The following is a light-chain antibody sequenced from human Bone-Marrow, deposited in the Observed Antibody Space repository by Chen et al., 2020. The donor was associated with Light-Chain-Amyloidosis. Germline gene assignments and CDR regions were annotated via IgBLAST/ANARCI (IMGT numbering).Light chain of an antibody. CDR3: SSYTITNTLV. J-gene: IGLJ1*01. CDR2: EVT. V-gene: IGLV2-14*01. CDR1: SSDVGGDNH. Sequence: SALTQPASVSGSPGQSITISCTGTSSDVGGDNHVSWYQQHPDKAPKLMIYEVTNRPSWVPARFSGSKSANTASLTISVIQTEDEADYFCSSYTITNTLVFGSGTRVTVL.